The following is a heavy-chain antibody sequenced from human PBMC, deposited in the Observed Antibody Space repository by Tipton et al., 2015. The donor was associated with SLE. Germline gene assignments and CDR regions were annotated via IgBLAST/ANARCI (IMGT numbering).Heavy chain of an antibody. CDR2: ISNSGST. CDR3: ARGDAGRSDY. J-gene: IGHJ4*02. D-gene: IGHD3-10*01. CDR1: GGSISSGGDY. Sequence: TLSLTCTVSGGSISSGGDYLGWIRQLPGKGLAWIGDISNSGSTSYNPSLKSRVIISLDTSKNQFSLKLSSVTAADTAVYYCARGDAGRSDYWGQGTLVTVSS. V-gene: IGHV4-31*03.